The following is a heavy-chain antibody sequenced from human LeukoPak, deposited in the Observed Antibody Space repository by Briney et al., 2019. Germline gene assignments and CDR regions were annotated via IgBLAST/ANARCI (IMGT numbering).Heavy chain of an antibody. D-gene: IGHD1-26*01. V-gene: IGHV1-2*06. CDR2: TNANSGGT. CDR3: ARDVSSTPNWEFDY. CDR1: GYTFSDYF. Sequence: GASVKVSCKTSGYTFSDYFIHWVRQAPGQGLEYMGRTNANSGGTEYQQKFQGRVTMTRDMSISTAYVEINWLISDDTAIYYCARDVSSTPNWEFDYWGRGTTVTVSS. J-gene: IGHJ4*02.